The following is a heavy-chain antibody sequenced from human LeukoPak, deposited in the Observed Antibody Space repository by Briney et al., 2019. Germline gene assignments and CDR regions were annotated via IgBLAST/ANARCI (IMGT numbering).Heavy chain of an antibody. CDR3: ARANSFDSSGYYFDY. D-gene: IGHD3-22*01. CDR1: GFTFGNYA. CDR2: VRSKTYRGTT. V-gene: IGHV3-49*03. Sequence: GGSLRLSCTASGFTFGNYALSWFRQAPGKGLEWVAFVRSKTYRGTTEYAASVKGRFTISRDDSKSIAYLQMNSLKTEDTAVYYCARANSFDSSGYYFDYWGQGTLVTVSS. J-gene: IGHJ4*02.